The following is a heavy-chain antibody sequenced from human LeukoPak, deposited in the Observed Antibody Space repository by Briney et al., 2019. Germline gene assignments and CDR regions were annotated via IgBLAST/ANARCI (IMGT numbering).Heavy chain of an antibody. Sequence: ASVKMTLKCSGYTFTDCNIHWVQQAPAKGLEWMGRSDPEDGETIYEEKFEGRVTITADTSTDTAYMEQSSLGSEDTAVYYCATDKVPYSGSYYEAYWGQGTLVTVSS. CDR2: SDPEDGET. CDR1: GYTFTDCN. V-gene: IGHV1-69-2*01. CDR3: ATDKVPYSGSYYEAY. D-gene: IGHD1-26*01. J-gene: IGHJ4*02.